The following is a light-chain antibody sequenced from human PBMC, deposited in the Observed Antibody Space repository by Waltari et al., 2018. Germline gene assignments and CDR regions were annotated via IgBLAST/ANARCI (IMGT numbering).Light chain of an antibody. V-gene: IGKV3-15*01. CDR3: QQYYNWPPKFT. Sequence: EIVMTQSPVTLSVSPGERATLSCRASQSVGSNLAWYQQKPGQSPRLLIYGASTRATGVPARFSGSGSGTEFTLTISSLQSEDFAVYYCQQYYNWPPKFTFGPGTKVDVK. CDR1: QSVGSN. CDR2: GAS. J-gene: IGKJ3*01.